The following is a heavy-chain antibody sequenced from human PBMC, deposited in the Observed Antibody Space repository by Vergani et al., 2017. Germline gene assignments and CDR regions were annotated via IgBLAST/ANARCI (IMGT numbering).Heavy chain of an antibody. V-gene: IGHV3-48*01. CDR1: GFTFSSYS. D-gene: IGHD3-22*01. Sequence: EVQLVESGGGLVQPGGSLRLSCAASGFTFSSYSMNWVRQAPGKGLEWVSYISSSSSTIYYADSVKGRFTISRDNSKNTLYLQINSLRAEDTAVYYCAKDDLSYSSGYFDYWGQGTLVTVSS. CDR2: ISSSSSTI. CDR3: AKDDLSYSSGYFDY. J-gene: IGHJ4*02.